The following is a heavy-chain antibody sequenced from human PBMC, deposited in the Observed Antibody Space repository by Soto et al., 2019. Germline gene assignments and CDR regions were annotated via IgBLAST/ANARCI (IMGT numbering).Heavy chain of an antibody. Sequence: ASETLSLTCTVSGGSISSYYWSWIRQPPGKGLEWIGYIYYSGSTNYNPSLKSRVTISVDTSKNQFSLKLSSVTAADTAVYYCARVYGSGSYYNVDYYGMDVWGQGTTVTVSS. CDR2: IYYSGST. V-gene: IGHV4-59*01. CDR3: ARVYGSGSYYNVDYYGMDV. J-gene: IGHJ6*02. CDR1: GGSISSYY. D-gene: IGHD3-10*01.